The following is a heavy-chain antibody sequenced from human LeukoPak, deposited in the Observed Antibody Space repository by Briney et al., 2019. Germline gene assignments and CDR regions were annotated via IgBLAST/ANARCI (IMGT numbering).Heavy chain of an antibody. CDR3: AKRRLDSSGYHFDY. Sequence: PGGSLRLSCAASGFTFSSYDMNWVRQAPGKGLEWVSTISGSDFGTYYADSVKGRFTISRDNSKNTLYIQMNSLRAEDTAVYYCAKRRLDSSGYHFDYWGQGTLVTVSS. V-gene: IGHV3-23*01. CDR1: GFTFSSYD. CDR2: ISGSDFGT. D-gene: IGHD3-22*01. J-gene: IGHJ4*02.